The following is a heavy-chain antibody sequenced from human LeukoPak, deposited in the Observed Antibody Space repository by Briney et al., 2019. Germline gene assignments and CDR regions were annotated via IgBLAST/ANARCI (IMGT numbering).Heavy chain of an antibody. CDR1: GGSISSGGYY. J-gene: IGHJ4*02. D-gene: IGHD2-15*01. CDR2: IYHSGST. Sequence: PSQTLSLTCTVSGGSISSGGYYWSWIRQPPGKGLEWIGYIYHSGSTYYNPSLKSRVTISVDRSKNQFSLKLSSVTAADTAVYYCARAPRIVGWYAFDYWGQGTLVTVSS. CDR3: ARAPRIVGWYAFDY. V-gene: IGHV4-30-2*01.